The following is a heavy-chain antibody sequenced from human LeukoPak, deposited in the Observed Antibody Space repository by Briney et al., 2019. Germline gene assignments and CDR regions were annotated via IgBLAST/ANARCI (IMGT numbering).Heavy chain of an antibody. D-gene: IGHD3-22*01. CDR3: ARDRYYDSSGYRKFQH. Sequence: PGGSLRLYCAASGYTFSSYAMHWVRQAPGKGLEWVAVISYDGSNKYYADSVKGRFTISRDNSKNTLYLQMNSLRAEDTAVYYCARDRYYDSSGYRKFQHWGQGTLVTVSS. J-gene: IGHJ1*01. V-gene: IGHV3-30*04. CDR2: ISYDGSNK. CDR1: GYTFSSYA.